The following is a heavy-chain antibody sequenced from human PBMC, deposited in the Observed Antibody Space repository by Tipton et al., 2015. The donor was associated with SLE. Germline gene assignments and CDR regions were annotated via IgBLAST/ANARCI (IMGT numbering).Heavy chain of an antibody. CDR3: ARGQEGSGCLDY. V-gene: IGHV4-34*01. J-gene: IGHJ4*02. Sequence: TLSLTCAVYGGSFSGYYWSWIRQPPGKGLEWIGEINHSGSTNYNPSLKSRVTISVDTSKNQFSLKLSSVTAADTAVYYYARGQEGSGCLDYWGQGTLVTVSS. D-gene: IGHD1-26*01. CDR2: INHSGST. CDR1: GGSFSGYY.